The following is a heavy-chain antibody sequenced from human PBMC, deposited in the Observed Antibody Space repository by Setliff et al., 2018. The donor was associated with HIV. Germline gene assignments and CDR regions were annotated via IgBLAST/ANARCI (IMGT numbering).Heavy chain of an antibody. CDR1: GVSISDNNW. D-gene: IGHD5-12*01. CDR3: ARSPLYSGSGRYYFDY. Sequence: SETLSLTCDVSGVSISDNNWWSWVRQPPGRGREWIGEVYHTGSTNYNPSLKSRVITSIDKSKNQFSLQIDSVTAADTAVYYCARSPLYSGSGRYYFDYWGQGTLVTVSS. CDR2: VYHTGST. J-gene: IGHJ4*02. V-gene: IGHV4-4*02.